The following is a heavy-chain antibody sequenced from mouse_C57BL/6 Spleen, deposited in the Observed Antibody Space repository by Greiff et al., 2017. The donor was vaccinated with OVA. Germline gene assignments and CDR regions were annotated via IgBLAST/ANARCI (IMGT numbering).Heavy chain of an antibody. CDR2: INPSTGGT. Sequence: VQLQQSGPELVKPGASVKISCKASGYSFTGYYMNWVKQSPEKSLEWIGEINPSTGGTTYNQKFKAKATLTVDKSSSTAYMQLKSLTSEDSAVYYCARVYYGRSSSGYFDVWGTGTTVTVSS. V-gene: IGHV1-42*01. J-gene: IGHJ1*03. CDR3: ARVYYGRSSSGYFDV. CDR1: GYSFTGYY. D-gene: IGHD1-1*01.